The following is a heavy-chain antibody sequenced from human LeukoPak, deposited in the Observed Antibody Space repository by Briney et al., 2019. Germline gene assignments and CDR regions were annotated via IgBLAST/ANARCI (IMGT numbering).Heavy chain of an antibody. CDR3: AREGYYDSSGYYYRAFDY. CDR1: GFTFSSYE. D-gene: IGHD3-22*01. Sequence: GGSLRLSCAASGFTFSSYEMNWVRQGPGKGLEWVSYISTSSSTIYYADSVKGRFTISRDNAKNSLYLQMNSLRAEDTAVYYCAREGYYDSSGYYYRAFDYWGQGTLVTVSS. CDR2: ISTSSSTI. V-gene: IGHV3-48*01. J-gene: IGHJ4*02.